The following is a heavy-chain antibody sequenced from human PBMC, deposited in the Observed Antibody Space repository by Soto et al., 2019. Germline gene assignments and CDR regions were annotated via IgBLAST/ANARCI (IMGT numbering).Heavy chain of an antibody. V-gene: IGHV3-73*01. D-gene: IGHD3-22*01. CDR3: TRQIPLTTWDDALDI. J-gene: IGHJ3*02. CDR1: AFTFSDSA. CDR2: IRSKAYNYAT. Sequence: PGGSLRLSCTASAFTFSDSAMHWVRQAPGKGLEWVGHIRSKAYNYATAYAASVKGRFTISRDDSKNTASLQMNSLKTEDTAVYYCTRQIPLTTWDDALDIWGQGTMVTVS.